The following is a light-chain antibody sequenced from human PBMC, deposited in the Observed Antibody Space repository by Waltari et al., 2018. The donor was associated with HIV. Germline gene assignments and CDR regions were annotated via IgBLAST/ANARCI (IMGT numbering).Light chain of an antibody. CDR3: AAAWDDSLNGPV. CDR2: YDD. Sequence: QSVLTQPPSVSEAPRQRVTISCSGSSSNIGNNAVNWYQQLPGKAPKLLLYYDDLLPSGVSDRFSGSKSGTSASLAISGLQSEDEADYYCAAAWDDSLNGPVFGGGTKLTVL. J-gene: IGLJ2*01. CDR1: SSNIGNNA. V-gene: IGLV1-36*01.